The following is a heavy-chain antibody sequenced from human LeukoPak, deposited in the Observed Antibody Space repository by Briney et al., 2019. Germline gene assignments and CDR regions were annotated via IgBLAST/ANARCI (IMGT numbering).Heavy chain of an antibody. CDR2: ISPDGSRT. V-gene: IGHV3-74*01. CDR1: GFTFSNHW. J-gene: IGHJ4*02. CDR3: ARDHGGNAYDY. D-gene: IGHD4-23*01. Sequence: PGGSLRLSCAASGFTFSNHWMHWVRQTPEKGLVWVSNISPDGSRTDYADSVKGRFTISRDNAENTLYLQMNSLRAEDTAVYYCARDHGGNAYDYWGQGTLVTVSS.